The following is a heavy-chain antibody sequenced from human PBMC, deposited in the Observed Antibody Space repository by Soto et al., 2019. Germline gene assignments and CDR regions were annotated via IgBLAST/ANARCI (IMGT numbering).Heavy chain of an antibody. J-gene: IGHJ4*02. Sequence: GESLKISCKGSGYSFTSYWISWVRQMPGKGLEWMGRIDPSDSYTNYSPSFQGHVTISADKSISTAYLQWSSLKASDTAMYYCARTHGGYDSICYYYYWGQGTLVSVSS. D-gene: IGHD3-22*01. CDR1: GYSFTSYW. CDR3: ARTHGGYDSICYYYY. V-gene: IGHV5-10-1*01. CDR2: IDPSDSYT.